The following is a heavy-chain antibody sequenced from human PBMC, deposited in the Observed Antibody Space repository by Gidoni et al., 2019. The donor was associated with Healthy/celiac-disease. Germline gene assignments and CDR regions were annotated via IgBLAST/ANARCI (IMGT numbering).Heavy chain of an antibody. CDR1: GYTFTGYY. D-gene: IGHD6-19*01. V-gene: IGHV1-2*02. CDR3: ARDRSSGWYVPYGMDV. J-gene: IGHJ6*02. Sequence: QVQLVQSGAEVKKPGASVKVSCKASGYTFTGYYMHWVRQAPGQGLEWMGWINPNSGGTNYAQKFQGRVTMTRDTSISTAYMELSRLRSDDTAVYYCARDRSSGWYVPYGMDVWGQGTTVTVSS. CDR2: INPNSGGT.